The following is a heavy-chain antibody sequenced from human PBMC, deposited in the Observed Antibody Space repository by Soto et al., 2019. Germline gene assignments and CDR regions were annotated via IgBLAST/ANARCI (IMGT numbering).Heavy chain of an antibody. D-gene: IGHD2-8*01. CDR1: GGTFSSYA. J-gene: IGHJ4*01. V-gene: IGHV1-69*06. Sequence: ASVKVSCKASGGTFSSYAISWVRQAPGQGLEWMGGIIPIFGTANYAQKFQGRVTITADKSTSTAYMELSSLRSEDTAVYYCAKARGYCTNGVCYRTGGNYFDYWG. CDR3: AKARGYCTNGVCYRTGGNYFDY. CDR2: IIPIFGTA.